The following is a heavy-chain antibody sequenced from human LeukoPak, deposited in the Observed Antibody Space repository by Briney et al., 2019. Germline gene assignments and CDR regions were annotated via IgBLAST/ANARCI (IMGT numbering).Heavy chain of an antibody. CDR2: IYYSGST. D-gene: IGHD2-21*02. CDR3: ARVVVTAVGYNAFDI. J-gene: IGHJ3*02. V-gene: IGHV4-61*03. CDR1: GGSISSGGYS. Sequence: ETLSLTCAVSGGSISSGGYSWSWIRQPPGKGLEWIGYIYYSGSTNYNPSLKSRVTISVDTSKNHFSLKLSSVTAADTAVYYCARVVVTAVGYNAFDIWGQGTMVTVSS.